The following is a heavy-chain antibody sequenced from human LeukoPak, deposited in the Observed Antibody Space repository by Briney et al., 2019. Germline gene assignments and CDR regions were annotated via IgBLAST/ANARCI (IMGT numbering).Heavy chain of an antibody. CDR1: GFTFSSYA. CDR3: ARDLYVGSGRNYIAH. V-gene: IGHV3-23*01. J-gene: IGHJ5*02. Sequence: GGSLRLSCTASGFTFSSYAMNWVRQAPGKGLEWVSGIGAGGTFTYYADSVKGRFTIFRDNPKNTLYLQMNGLRAEDTAVYYCARDLYVGSGRNYIAHWGQGTLVTVSS. D-gene: IGHD3-10*01. CDR2: IGAGGTFT.